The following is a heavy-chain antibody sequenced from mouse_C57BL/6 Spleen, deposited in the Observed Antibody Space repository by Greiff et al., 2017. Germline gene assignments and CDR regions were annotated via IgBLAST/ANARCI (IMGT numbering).Heavy chain of an antibody. CDR3: ARWGTTVVGNGMDY. V-gene: IGHV1-42*01. D-gene: IGHD1-1*01. J-gene: IGHJ4*01. CDR2: INPSTGGT. CDR1: GYSFTGYY. Sequence: EVQVVESGPELVKPGASVKISCKASGYSFTGYYMNWVKQSPEKSLEWIGEINPSTGGTTYNQKFKAKATLTVDKSSSTAYMQLKSLTSEDSAVYYCARWGTTVVGNGMDYWGQGTSVTVSS.